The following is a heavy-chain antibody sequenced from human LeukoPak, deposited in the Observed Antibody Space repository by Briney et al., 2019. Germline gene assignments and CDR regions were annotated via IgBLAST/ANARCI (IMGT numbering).Heavy chain of an antibody. Sequence: PSETLSLTCTVSGGSITTYYWSWIRQSPGKGLEWIGYIYYSGSVTYNPSLESRVTISVDTSKNQFSLRLSSVTAADTAVYYCARAYYYGSGSYYPNWFDSWGQGTLVTVSS. V-gene: IGHV4-59*01. CDR3: ARAYYYGSGSYYPNWFDS. CDR1: GGSITTYY. D-gene: IGHD3-10*01. CDR2: IYYSGSV. J-gene: IGHJ5*01.